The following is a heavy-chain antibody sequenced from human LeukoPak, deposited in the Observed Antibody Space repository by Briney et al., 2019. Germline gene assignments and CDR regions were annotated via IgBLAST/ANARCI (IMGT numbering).Heavy chain of an antibody. CDR3: TRGSIAYYYMDV. Sequence: PSETLSLTCTVSRGSIRTSNYYWRWIRQPPGKGLEWIGYIYYRWSNNYNPSLKSRVTISVHTSKNQFSLKLSSVTAADTAVYYCTRGSIAYYYMDVWGKGTTVTISS. CDR2: IYYRWSN. D-gene: IGHD3-22*01. V-gene: IGHV4-61*01. CDR1: RGSIRTSNYY. J-gene: IGHJ6*03.